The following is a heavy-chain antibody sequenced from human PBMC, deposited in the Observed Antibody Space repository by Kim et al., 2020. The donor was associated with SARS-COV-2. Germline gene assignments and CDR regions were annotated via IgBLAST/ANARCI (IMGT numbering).Heavy chain of an antibody. CDR1: GSTFTNYA. Sequence: ASVKVSCKASGSTFTNYAVHWVRQAPGQRLEWMGWINADNGNTQYSQKLQGRVTITRDTSASIAYMELSDLRSEDTAIYYCARDSLVLGGQYFDYWGQGTLVTVSS. CDR3: ARDSLVLGGQYFDY. CDR2: INADNGNT. V-gene: IGHV1-3*01. D-gene: IGHD3-16*01. J-gene: IGHJ4*02.